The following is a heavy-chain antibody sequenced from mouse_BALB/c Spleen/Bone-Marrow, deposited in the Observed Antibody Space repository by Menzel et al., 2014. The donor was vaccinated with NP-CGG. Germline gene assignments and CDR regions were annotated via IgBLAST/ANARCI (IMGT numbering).Heavy chain of an antibody. V-gene: IGHV14-3*02. CDR1: GFNIKDTY. CDR3: ASGEYYAMDY. CDR2: IDPANGNT. Sequence: EVQRVESGAELVKPGASVKLSCTASGFNIKDTYMHWVKQRPEQGLEWIGRIDPANGNTKYDPKFQGKATITADTSSNTTYLQPSSLTSDDTAVYYCASGEYYAMDYWGQGTSVTVSS. J-gene: IGHJ4*01.